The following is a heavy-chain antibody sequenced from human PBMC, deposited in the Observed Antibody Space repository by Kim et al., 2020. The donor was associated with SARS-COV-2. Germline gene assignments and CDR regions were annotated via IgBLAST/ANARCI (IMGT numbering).Heavy chain of an antibody. J-gene: IGHJ4*02. D-gene: IGHD1-1*01. CDR3: ARVPGV. Sequence: SSSSTIYYADSVKGRFTISRDNAKNSLYLQMNSLRDEDTAVYYCARVPGVWGQGTLVTVSS. V-gene: IGHV3-48*02. CDR2: SSSSTI.